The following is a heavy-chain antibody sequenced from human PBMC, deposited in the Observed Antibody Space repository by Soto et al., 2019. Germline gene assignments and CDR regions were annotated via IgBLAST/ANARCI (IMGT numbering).Heavy chain of an antibody. D-gene: IGHD6-13*01. CDR2: ISWNSGSI. CDR1: GFTFDDYA. CDR3: AKDLHIAAAGTDGMGV. J-gene: IGHJ6*02. V-gene: IGHV3-9*01. Sequence: EVQLVESGGGLVQPGRSLRLSCAASGFTFDDYAMHWVRQAPGKGLEWVSGISWNSGSIGYADSVKGRFTISRDNAKNSLYLQMNSLRAEDTALYYCAKDLHIAAAGTDGMGVWGQGTTVTVSS.